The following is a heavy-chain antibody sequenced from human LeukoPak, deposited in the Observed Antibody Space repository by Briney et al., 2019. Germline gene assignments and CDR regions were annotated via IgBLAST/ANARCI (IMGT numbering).Heavy chain of an antibody. CDR1: GFIFSDAW. Sequence: GGSLRLSCATSGFIFSDAWMTSVRQAPGKGLEWVGRIQSKTDGGPTEYAAPVKGRYTISRDDSKNTLYLQMNSLKAGDTAVYYCTTDRGALTNWGLGTLVTVSS. CDR3: TTDRGALTN. V-gene: IGHV3-15*01. D-gene: IGHD3-10*01. CDR2: IQSKTDGGPT. J-gene: IGHJ4*02.